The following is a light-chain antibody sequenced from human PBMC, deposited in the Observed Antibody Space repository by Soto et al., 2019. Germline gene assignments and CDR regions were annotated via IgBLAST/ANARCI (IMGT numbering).Light chain of an antibody. Sequence: EIVLTQSPCTLSLSAGERATLSCRASHSVSSRLAWYQQKPGQAHRLLISGASSRATGIPDRFSGSGSATDFTLTISRLEPEDFAVYYCQQYGSSGTFGQGTKVDIK. J-gene: IGKJ1*01. CDR1: HSVSSR. CDR3: QQYGSSGT. V-gene: IGKV3-20*01. CDR2: GAS.